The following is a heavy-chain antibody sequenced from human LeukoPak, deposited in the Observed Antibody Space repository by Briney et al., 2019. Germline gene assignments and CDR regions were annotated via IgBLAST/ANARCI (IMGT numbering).Heavy chain of an antibody. V-gene: IGHV3-30*18. J-gene: IGHJ3*01. CDR1: GFTFSSYG. D-gene: IGHD5-24*01. Sequence: GGSLRLSCAASGFTFSSYGMHWVRQAPGMGLEWVAVISYDGSNKYYADSVKGRFTISRDNSKNTLSLQMNSLRVEDTAMYFCAKDIQLSTWGLGTMVTVSS. CDR2: ISYDGSNK. CDR3: AKDIQLST.